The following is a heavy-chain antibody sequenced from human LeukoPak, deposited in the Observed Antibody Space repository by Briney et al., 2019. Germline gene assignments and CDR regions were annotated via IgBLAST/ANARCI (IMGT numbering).Heavy chain of an antibody. CDR1: GFTFTSSA. V-gene: IGHV1-58*01. CDR3: AADEKAYSSSSGG. J-gene: IGHJ4*02. Sequence: GTSVKVSCKASGFTFTSSAVQWVRQARGQRLEWIGWIVVGSGNTNYAQKFQERVTITRDMSTSTAYMELSSPRSEDTAVYYCAADEKAYSSSSGGWGQGTLVTVSS. D-gene: IGHD6-6*01. CDR2: IVVGSGNT.